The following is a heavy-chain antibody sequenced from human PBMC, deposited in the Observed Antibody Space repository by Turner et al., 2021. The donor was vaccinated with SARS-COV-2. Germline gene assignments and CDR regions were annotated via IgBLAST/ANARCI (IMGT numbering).Heavy chain of an antibody. D-gene: IGHD2-15*01. V-gene: IGHV3-23*01. CDR2: FVSGGST. J-gene: IGHJ5*01. Sequence: EVQVLESGGHLVQPGGSLRLSCAASGFGISIYAMNWVRQAPGKGLEWVSGFVSGGSTYYADSVKGRFTISRDNFKNTLNLQMNSLRAEDTAVYYCAKDGYDGIYCSGGSCYSGWFDSWGQGTLVTVSS. CDR1: GFGISIYA. CDR3: AKDGYDGIYCSGGSCYSGWFDS.